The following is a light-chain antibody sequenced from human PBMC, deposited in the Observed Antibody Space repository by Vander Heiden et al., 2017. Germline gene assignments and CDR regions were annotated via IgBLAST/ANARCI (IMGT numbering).Light chain of an antibody. Sequence: EIVMTQSPAPLSVSPGERATLSCRASQSVSSNLDWYQQKPGQAPRLLIYGASTRATGIPARFSGSGSGTEFTLTISSLQAEDFAVYYCQQYNNWPLTFGGGTKVEIK. CDR1: QSVSSN. V-gene: IGKV3-15*01. CDR2: GAS. J-gene: IGKJ4*01. CDR3: QQYNNWPLT.